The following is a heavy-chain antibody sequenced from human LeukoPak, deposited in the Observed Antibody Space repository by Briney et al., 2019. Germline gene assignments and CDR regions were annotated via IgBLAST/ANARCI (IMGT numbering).Heavy chain of an antibody. V-gene: IGHV3-48*04. CDR1: GITFSSYS. CDR2: ISSSGTKI. CDR3: ARDRFDSSGYVEN. Sequence: GGSLRLSCSAAGITFSSYSMHWVRQAPGRGLEWVSYISSSGTKIQYADSVKGRFTISRDNAKNSLYLHMNSLRVEDTAVYYCARDRFDSSGYVENWGQGTLVTVSS. D-gene: IGHD3-22*01. J-gene: IGHJ4*02.